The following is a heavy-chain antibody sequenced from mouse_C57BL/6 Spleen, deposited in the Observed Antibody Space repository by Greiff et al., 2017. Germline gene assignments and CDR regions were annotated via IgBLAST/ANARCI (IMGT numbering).Heavy chain of an antibody. D-gene: IGHD1-1*01. CDR3: ALHYYGSSYDWYFDV. J-gene: IGHJ1*03. Sequence: EVQLQQSGAELVKPGASVKLSCTASGFNIKDYYMHWVKQRTEQGLEWIGRIDPEDGETKYAPNFQGKATITADTSSNTAYLQLSSLTSEDAAVYYCALHYYGSSYDWYFDVWGTGTTVTVSS. V-gene: IGHV14-2*01. CDR2: IDPEDGET. CDR1: GFNIKDYY.